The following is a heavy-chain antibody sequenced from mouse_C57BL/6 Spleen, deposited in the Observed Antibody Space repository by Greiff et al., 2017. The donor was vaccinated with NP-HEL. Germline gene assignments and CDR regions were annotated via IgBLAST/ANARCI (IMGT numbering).Heavy chain of an antibody. Sequence: VQLKQSGPELVKPGASVKIPCKASGYTFTDYNMDWVKQSHGKSLEWIGDINPNNGGTIYNQKFKGKATLTVDKSSSTAYMELRSLTSEDTAVYYCARSITTVNLWYFDVWGTGTTVTVSS. CDR1: GYTFTDYN. D-gene: IGHD1-1*01. V-gene: IGHV1-18*01. CDR3: ARSITTVNLWYFDV. J-gene: IGHJ1*03. CDR2: INPNNGGT.